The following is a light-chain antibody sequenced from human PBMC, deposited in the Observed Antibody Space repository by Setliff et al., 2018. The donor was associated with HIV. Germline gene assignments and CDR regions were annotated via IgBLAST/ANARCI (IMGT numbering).Light chain of an antibody. CDR3: QAWDSSTLSYG. Sequence: SYELTQPPSVSVSPGQTASITCSGYELGDKYACWYQQKPGQAPVLVIYEDTNRPSGIPERFSGSSSGNTATLTISGTQAMDEADYYCQAWDSSTLSYGVGTGTKV. V-gene: IGLV3-1*01. CDR2: EDT. CDR1: ELGDKY. J-gene: IGLJ1*01.